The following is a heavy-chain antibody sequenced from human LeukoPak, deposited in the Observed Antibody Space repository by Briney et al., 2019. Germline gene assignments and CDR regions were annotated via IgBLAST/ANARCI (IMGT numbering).Heavy chain of an antibody. V-gene: IGHV3-11*01. J-gene: IGHJ4*02. CDR2: ISSSGSTI. CDR1: GFTFSDYY. Sequence: GGSLRLSCAASGFTFSDYYMSWLRQAPGKGLEWVSYISSSGSTIYYAESVKGRFTISRDNAKTSLYLQMNSLRAEDTAVYYCARGPGYYNVWSGYYTDYWGQGTLVTVSS. D-gene: IGHD3-3*01. CDR3: ARGPGYYNVWSGYYTDY.